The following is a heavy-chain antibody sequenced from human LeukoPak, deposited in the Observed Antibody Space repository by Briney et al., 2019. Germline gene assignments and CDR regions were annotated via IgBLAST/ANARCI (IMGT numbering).Heavy chain of an antibody. Sequence: GASVKVSCKASGYSFTGYYMHWVRQAPGQGLEWMGWISAYNGNTNYAQKLQGRVTMTTDTSTSTAYMELSSLRSDDTAVYYCARDHGGYDTKYYYYGMDVWDQGTTVTVSS. V-gene: IGHV1-18*04. CDR1: GYSFTGYY. CDR3: ARDHGGYDTKYYYYGMDV. J-gene: IGHJ6*02. D-gene: IGHD5-12*01. CDR2: ISAYNGNT.